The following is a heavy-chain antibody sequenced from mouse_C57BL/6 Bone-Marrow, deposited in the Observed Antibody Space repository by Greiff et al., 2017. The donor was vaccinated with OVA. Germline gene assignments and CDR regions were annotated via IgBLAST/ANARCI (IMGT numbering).Heavy chain of an antibody. Sequence: EVKLMESGAELVRPGASVKLSCTASGFNIKDDYMHWVKQRPEQGLEWIGWIDPENGDTEYASKFQGKATITADTSSNTAYLQLSSLTSEDTAVYYCTLIYYYGSSYYFDYWGQGTTLTVSS. CDR2: IDPENGDT. CDR3: TLIYYYGSSYYFDY. V-gene: IGHV14-4*01. D-gene: IGHD1-1*01. CDR1: GFNIKDDY. J-gene: IGHJ2*01.